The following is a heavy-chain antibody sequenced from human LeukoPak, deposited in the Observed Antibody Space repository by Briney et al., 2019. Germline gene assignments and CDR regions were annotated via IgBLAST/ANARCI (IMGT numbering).Heavy chain of an antibody. CDR3: ASPPARITIFGVVTPEHYYYYMDV. J-gene: IGHJ6*03. V-gene: IGHV4-39*01. CDR2: IYYSGST. CDR1: GGSISSSSYY. Sequence: PSETLSLTCTVSGGSISSSSYYWGWTRQPPGKGLEWIGSIYYSGSTYYNPSLKSRVTISVDTSKNQFSLKLSSVTAADTAVYYCASPPARITIFGVVTPEHYYYYMDVWGKGTTVTVSS. D-gene: IGHD3-3*01.